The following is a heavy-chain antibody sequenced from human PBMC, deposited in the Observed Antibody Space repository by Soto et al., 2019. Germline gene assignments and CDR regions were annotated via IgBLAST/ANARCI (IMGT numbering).Heavy chain of an antibody. CDR1: GYSLTGDY. CDR3: ARSYVTSRPIDF. J-gene: IGHJ4*02. Sequence: ASGKVSCKASGYSLTGDYMHWVRRAPGQGLEWMGITNPRDGSTNYAQKFQGRVTMTSDTSTSTVYMEMSSLRSDDTAMYYCARSYVTSRPIDFCGQGTLVTVSS. D-gene: IGHD3-10*02. CDR2: TNPRDGST. V-gene: IGHV1-46*01.